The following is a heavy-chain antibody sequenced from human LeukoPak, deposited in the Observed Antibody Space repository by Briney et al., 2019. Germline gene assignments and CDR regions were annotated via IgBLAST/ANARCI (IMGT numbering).Heavy chain of an antibody. D-gene: IGHD3-9*01. J-gene: IGHJ4*02. CDR1: GYTFTSYY. CDR3: ARDPLENYDILTGYLDY. CDR2: INPSGGST. Sequence: ASVKVSCRASGYTFTSYYMHWVRQAPGQGLEWMGIINPSGGSTSYAQKFQGRVTMTRDMSTSTVYVELSSLRSEDTAVYYCARDPLENYDILTGYLDYWGQGTLVTVSS. V-gene: IGHV1-46*01.